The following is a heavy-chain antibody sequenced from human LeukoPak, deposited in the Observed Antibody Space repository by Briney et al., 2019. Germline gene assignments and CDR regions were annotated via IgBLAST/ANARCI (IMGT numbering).Heavy chain of an antibody. CDR2: ISCHNGDT. Sequence: GASVTVSCKASGYTFTSNGITWVRQAPGQGLEWVGWISCHNGDTRYAQKFQGRVTVTKDTSTSTVYMELRSLRSDDTAVYYCARDGGTAGYSSGSDYWGQGTLVTVSS. D-gene: IGHD5-18*01. CDR3: ARDGGTAGYSSGSDY. V-gene: IGHV1-18*04. J-gene: IGHJ4*02. CDR1: GYTFTSNG.